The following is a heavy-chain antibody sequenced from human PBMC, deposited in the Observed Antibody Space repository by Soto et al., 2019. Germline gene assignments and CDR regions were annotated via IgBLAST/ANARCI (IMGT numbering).Heavy chain of an antibody. Sequence: GGSLRLSCEASGFTFSSYGMHWVRQAPGKGLEWVAVIWYDGSKKYHGDSVMGRFTISRDSSKNTLYLQMNCLRADDTAVYYCARSVVVPAALDYWGQGTLVTVSS. V-gene: IGHV3-33*01. J-gene: IGHJ4*02. CDR1: GFTFSSYG. D-gene: IGHD2-2*01. CDR3: ARSVVVPAALDY. CDR2: IWYDGSKK.